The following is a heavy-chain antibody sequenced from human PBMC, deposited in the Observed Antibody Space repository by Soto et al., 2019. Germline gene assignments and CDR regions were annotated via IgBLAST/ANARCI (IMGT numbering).Heavy chain of an antibody. CDR1: GGSVSSGSYY. V-gene: IGHV4-61*01. CDR2: IYYSGST. CDR3: ASGSDQRYFFYY. Sequence: QVQLQESGPGLVKPSETLSLTCTVSGGSVSSGSYYWSWIRQPPGKGLEWIGYIYYSGSTIYNPSLKRRVTISVDTSNLQVSLQLSSVTAADMAVYYCASGSDQRYFFYYWLLGTLVTVS. J-gene: IGHJ4*02. D-gene: IGHD5-12*01.